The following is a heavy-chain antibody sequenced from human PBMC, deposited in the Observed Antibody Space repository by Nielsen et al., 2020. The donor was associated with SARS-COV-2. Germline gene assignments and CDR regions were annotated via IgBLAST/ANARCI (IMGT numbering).Heavy chain of an antibody. CDR1: GGTFSSYA. J-gene: IGHJ4*02. Sequence: SVKVSCKASGGTFSSYAISWVRQAPGQGLEWMGGIIPIFGTANYAQKFQGRVTMTRDTSTSTVYMELSSLRSEDTAVYYCARDVNLTGYYSYWGQGTLVTVSS. CDR2: IIPIFGTA. V-gene: IGHV1-69*05. CDR3: ARDVNLTGYYSY. D-gene: IGHD3-9*01.